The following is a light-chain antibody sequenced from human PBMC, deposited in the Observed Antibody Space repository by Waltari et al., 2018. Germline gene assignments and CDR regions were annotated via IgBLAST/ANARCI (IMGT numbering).Light chain of an antibody. CDR2: DAS. Sequence: PSQPVTALLPCYTRKPGQAPKLLILDASRRAPGIPAKFRGIGSLTAFTLTVSNLAPEDFAVYYCLQRSNWPYTLGQGTRVEIK. V-gene: IGKV3-11*01. J-gene: IGKJ2*01. CDR3: LQRSNWPYT. CDR1: QPVTAL.